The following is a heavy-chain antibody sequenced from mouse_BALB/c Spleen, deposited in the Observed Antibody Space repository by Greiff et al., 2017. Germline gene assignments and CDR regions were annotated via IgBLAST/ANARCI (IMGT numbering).Heavy chain of an antibody. CDR3: ASGDGYDGAMDY. D-gene: IGHD2-2*01. CDR2: IWGGGST. J-gene: IGHJ4*01. V-gene: IGHV2-6-4*01. Sequence: VKLLESGPGLVAPSQSLSITCTVSGFSLSRYSVHWVRQPPGKGLEWLGMIWGGGSTDYNSALNSRLSISKDNSKSQVFLKMNSLQTDDTAMYYCASGDGYDGAMDYWGQGTSVTVSS. CDR1: GFSLSRYS.